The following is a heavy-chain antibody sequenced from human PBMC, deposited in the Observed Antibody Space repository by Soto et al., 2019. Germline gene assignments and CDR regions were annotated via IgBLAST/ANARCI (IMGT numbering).Heavy chain of an antibody. V-gene: IGHV4-30-4*01. CDR1: GGSISSGDYY. Sequence: PSETLSLTCTVSGGSISSGDYYWSWILQPPGKGLEWIGCIYYSGNTYYNPSLKRRFSISVDTSKNQFSLQLSSVTVADTAVYYCARDFKRSGSPPSHLQSWGVAILITVSS. D-gene: IGHD6-13*01. CDR2: IYYSGNT. J-gene: IGHJ5*02. CDR3: ARDFKRSGSPPSHLQS.